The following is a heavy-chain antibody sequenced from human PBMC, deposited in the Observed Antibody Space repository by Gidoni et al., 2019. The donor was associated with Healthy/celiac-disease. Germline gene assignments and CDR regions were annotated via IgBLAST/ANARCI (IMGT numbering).Heavy chain of an antibody. J-gene: IGHJ6*02. Sequence: QVQLQESGPGLVKPSETLSLTCTVSGGSVSSGSYYWSWIRQPPGKGLEWIGYIYYSGSTNYNPSLKSRVTISVDTSKNQFSLKLSSVTAADTAVYYCARGEVVAAVNYYYYYGMDVWGQGTTVTVSS. D-gene: IGHD2-15*01. CDR1: GGSVSSGSYY. CDR3: ARGEVVAAVNYYYYYGMDV. V-gene: IGHV4-61*01. CDR2: IYYSGST.